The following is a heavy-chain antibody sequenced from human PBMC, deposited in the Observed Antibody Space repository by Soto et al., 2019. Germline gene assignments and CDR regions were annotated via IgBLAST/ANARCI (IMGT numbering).Heavy chain of an antibody. D-gene: IGHD6-6*01. CDR3: ARERPDGARLDP. CDR2: IYYSGST. J-gene: IGHJ5*02. V-gene: IGHV4-30-4*01. Sequence: QVQLQESGPGLVKPSQTLSLTCTVSGGSISSGDYYWRWIRQPPGKGLEWIGYIYYSGSTYYSPSLKRRGTISVDTSKNQFSLKPSSVTAADTAVYYCARERPDGARLDPWGQGTLVTVSS. CDR1: GGSISSGDYY.